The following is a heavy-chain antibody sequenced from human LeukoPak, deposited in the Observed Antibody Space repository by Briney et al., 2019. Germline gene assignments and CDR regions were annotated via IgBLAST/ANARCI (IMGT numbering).Heavy chain of an antibody. J-gene: IGHJ6*04. V-gene: IGHV4-59*01. Sequence: SETLSLTCTVSGGSINSYFWTWIRQPPGKGLEWSGYIYYSGSTNYNPSLKSRVTISVDTSKNHFSLKLSCVTAADTAVYYCARFSSSWYGVDVWGKGITVTVSS. CDR2: IYYSGST. CDR1: GGSINSYF. D-gene: IGHD6-13*01. CDR3: ARFSSSWYGVDV.